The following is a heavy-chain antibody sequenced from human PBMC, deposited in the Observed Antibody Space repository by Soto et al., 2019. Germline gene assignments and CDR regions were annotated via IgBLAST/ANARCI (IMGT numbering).Heavy chain of an antibody. D-gene: IGHD3-22*01. J-gene: IGHJ3*02. CDR3: ASGGYYDSSGYGFDI. Sequence: SETLSLTCTVSGGSISSYYRSWIRQPPGKGLEWIGYIYHSGSTYYNPSLKSRVTMSVDRSKNQFSLKLSSVTAADTALYFCASGGYYDSSGYGFDIWGQGTMVTVSS. V-gene: IGHV4-59*04. CDR1: GGSISSYY. CDR2: IYHSGST.